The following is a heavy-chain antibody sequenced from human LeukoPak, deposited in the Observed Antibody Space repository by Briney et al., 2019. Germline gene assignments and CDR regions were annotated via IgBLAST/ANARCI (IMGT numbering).Heavy chain of an antibody. CDR3: ARDRTPTIAVAVTVDFDY. CDR1: GFTFSSYS. J-gene: IGHJ4*02. D-gene: IGHD6-19*01. Sequence: GGPLRLSCAASGFTFSSYSMTWVRQAPGKGLEWVSSICSPSSYIYYADSVKGRFTISRDNAKNSLYLQMNSLTAEETTVYYCARDRTPTIAVAVTVDFDYWGQGTLVTVSS. V-gene: IGHV3-21*01. CDR2: ICSPSSYI.